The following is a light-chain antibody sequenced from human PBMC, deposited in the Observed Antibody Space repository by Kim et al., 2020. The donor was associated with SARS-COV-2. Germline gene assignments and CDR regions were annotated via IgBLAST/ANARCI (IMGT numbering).Light chain of an antibody. J-gene: IGKJ3*01. CDR3: QQYNSYHFS. CDR1: QSISSW. Sequence: DIQMTQSPSTLSASVGDRVTITCRASQSISSWLAWYQQKPGKAPKVLIYKASSLESGVPSRFSGSGSGTEFTLTISSLQPDDFATYYCQQYNSYHFSFGPGTKVDIK. V-gene: IGKV1-5*03. CDR2: KAS.